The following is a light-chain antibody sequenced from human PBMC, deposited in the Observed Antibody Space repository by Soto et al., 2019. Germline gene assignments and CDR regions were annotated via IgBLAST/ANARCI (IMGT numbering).Light chain of an antibody. CDR2: DVS. Sequence: QSALTQPRSVSGSPGQSVTLSCTGTSSDVGGYNYVSWYQQHPGKAPKLMIYDVSKRPSGVPDRFSGSKSGNTASLTISGLQAEDEADYYCCSYAGRYTRVFGGGTKLTVL. J-gene: IGLJ2*01. CDR3: CSYAGRYTRV. V-gene: IGLV2-11*01. CDR1: SSDVGGYNY.